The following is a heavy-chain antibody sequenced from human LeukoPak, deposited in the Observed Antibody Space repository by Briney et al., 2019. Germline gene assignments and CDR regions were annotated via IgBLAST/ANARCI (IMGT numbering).Heavy chain of an antibody. Sequence: PGGSLRLSCAASGFTFSSYSMNWVRQAPGKGLERVSYISSSSSTIYYADSVKGRFTISRDNAKNSLYLQMNSLRDEDTAVYYCARVGGFWSGYYRGALDYWGQGTLVTVSS. D-gene: IGHD3-3*01. CDR1: GFTFSSYS. CDR3: ARVGGFWSGYYRGALDY. J-gene: IGHJ4*02. V-gene: IGHV3-48*02. CDR2: ISSSSSTI.